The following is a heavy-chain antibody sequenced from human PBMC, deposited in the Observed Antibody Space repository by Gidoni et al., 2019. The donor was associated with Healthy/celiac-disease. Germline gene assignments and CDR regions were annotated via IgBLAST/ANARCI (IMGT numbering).Heavy chain of an antibody. CDR1: GGSFSGYY. J-gene: IGHJ5*02. CDR2: INHSGST. V-gene: IGHV4-34*01. CDR3: AGPLRNWFDP. Sequence: QVQLQQWGAGLLKPSETLSLTCAVYGGSFSGYYWSWIRQPPGKGLEWIGEINHSGSTNYNPSLKSRVTISVDTSKNQFSLKLSSVTAADTAVYYCAGPLRNWFDPWGQGTLVTVSS. D-gene: IGHD3-16*01.